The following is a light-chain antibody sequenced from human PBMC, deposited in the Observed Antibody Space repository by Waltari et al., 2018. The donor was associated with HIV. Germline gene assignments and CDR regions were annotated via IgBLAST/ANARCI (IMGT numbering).Light chain of an antibody. CDR3: SSYTTSSVYAV. CDR1: SSDVGSYNY. V-gene: IGLV2-14*01. J-gene: IGLJ2*01. Sequence: QSALTQPASVSGSPGQSITISCTGTSSDVGSYNYVSWYQQHPGKAPKLMIYEVSKRPSGVSDRVSGSKSGNTASLTISGLQAEDEADYYCSSYTTSSVYAVFGGGTKLTVL. CDR2: EVS.